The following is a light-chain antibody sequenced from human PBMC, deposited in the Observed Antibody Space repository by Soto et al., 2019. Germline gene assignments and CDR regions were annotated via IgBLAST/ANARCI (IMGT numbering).Light chain of an antibody. CDR3: QHYGGSPPYT. CDR2: DAS. Sequence: EIVLTQSPGTLSLSPGERATLSCRASQSVSNTYLTWYQQKPGQAPRLLIYDASTRATGIPDRFSGSGSGADFNRTITRLEPEDFAVYYCQHYGGSPPYTFGQGTKLEI. V-gene: IGKV3-20*01. CDR1: QSVSNTY. J-gene: IGKJ2*01.